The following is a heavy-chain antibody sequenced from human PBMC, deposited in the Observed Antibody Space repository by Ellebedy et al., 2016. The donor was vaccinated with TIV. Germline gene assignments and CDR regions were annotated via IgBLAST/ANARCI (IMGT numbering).Heavy chain of an antibody. CDR1: GGSISNYY. J-gene: IGHJ4*02. CDR2: IYYNGNT. D-gene: IGHD3-10*01. CDR3: ARHFNSGTYPLDY. V-gene: IGHV4-59*08. Sequence: SETLSLXCTVSGGSISNYYWSWFRQPPGKRLEWIAYIYYNGNTNYNPSLKSRVTISVATSENQFSLRVTSVTAADTAVYYCARHFNSGTYPLDYWGPGTLVTVSS.